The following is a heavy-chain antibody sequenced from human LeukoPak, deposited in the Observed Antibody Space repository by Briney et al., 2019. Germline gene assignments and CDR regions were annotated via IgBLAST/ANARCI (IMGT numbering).Heavy chain of an antibody. CDR2: IYHSGST. V-gene: IGHV4-38-2*02. CDR1: GYSISSGYY. Sequence: SETLSLTCTVSGYSISSGYYWGWIRQPPGKGLEWIGSIYHSGSTYYNPSLKSRVTISVDTSKNQFSLKLSSVTAADTAVYYCAVVGATDVFDYWGQGTLVTVSS. CDR3: AVVGATDVFDY. J-gene: IGHJ4*02. D-gene: IGHD1-26*01.